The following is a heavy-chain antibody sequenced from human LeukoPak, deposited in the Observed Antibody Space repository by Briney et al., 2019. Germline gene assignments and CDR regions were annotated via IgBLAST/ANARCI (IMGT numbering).Heavy chain of an antibody. Sequence: ASVKLSCKASGDSFSSYAITWVRQAPGQGLEWLGRIIPIFGTANYPQKFQGRVTITADILSSTAYIEMTNLTSDDTAVYFCAKQGAARQDYYMDVWGNGTTVSV. CDR2: IIPIFGTA. J-gene: IGHJ6*03. V-gene: IGHV1-69*06. CDR3: AKQGAARQDYYMDV. CDR1: GDSFSSYA. D-gene: IGHD5-18*01.